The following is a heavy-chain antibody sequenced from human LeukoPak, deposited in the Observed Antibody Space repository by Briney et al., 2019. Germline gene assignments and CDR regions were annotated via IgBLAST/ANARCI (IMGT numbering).Heavy chain of an antibody. D-gene: IGHD3-3*01. Sequence: ASVKVSCKASGYTFSDYYMHWVRQAPGQGLEWMGWIDRSTGTKYAQKFQGRVTMTRDTSISTAYMELNRLTSDDTAVYFCARVYDGYFDYWGQGTLVTVSS. CDR1: GYTFSDYY. CDR2: IDRSTGT. J-gene: IGHJ4*02. CDR3: ARVYDGYFDY. V-gene: IGHV1-2*02.